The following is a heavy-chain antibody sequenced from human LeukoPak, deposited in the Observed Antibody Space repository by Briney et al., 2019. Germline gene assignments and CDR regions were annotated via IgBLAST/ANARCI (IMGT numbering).Heavy chain of an antibody. CDR3: ARDLYIVVVTGQRNLDY. V-gene: IGHV1-18*01. CDR1: GYTFPSYG. J-gene: IGHJ4*02. Sequence: ASVKVSCKASGYTFPSYGVSWVRQAPGQGLEWMGWINNYNGNTNYAQKFQGRVTMTTDTSTSTVYMELRSLRSDDTAVYYCARDLYIVVVTGQRNLDYWGQGTLVTDSS. D-gene: IGHD2-21*02. CDR2: INNYNGNT.